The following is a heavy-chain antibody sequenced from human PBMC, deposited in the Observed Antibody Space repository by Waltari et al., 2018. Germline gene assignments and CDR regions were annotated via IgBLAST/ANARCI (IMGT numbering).Heavy chain of an antibody. D-gene: IGHD1-26*01. Sequence: LQLQESRPGLEQPSQTLSRTCDVSGGSHTYSHLSWAWIRQSPGKGLEWIATIYYSGSSYYNPSLESRVAIFIDTSKNQFSLRLTSVTVADTAVYYCARLIVGTSPDYFDYWGQGTLVTVSS. CDR2: IYYSGSS. CDR3: ARLIVGTSPDYFDY. V-gene: IGHV4-39*01. CDR1: GGSHTYSHLS. J-gene: IGHJ4*02.